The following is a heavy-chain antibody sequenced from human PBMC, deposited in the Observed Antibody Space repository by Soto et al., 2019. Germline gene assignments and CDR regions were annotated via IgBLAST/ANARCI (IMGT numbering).Heavy chain of an antibody. D-gene: IGHD4-17*01. CDR1: GGSISSGGYS. CDR3: ARAMTTVTPFDY. J-gene: IGHJ4*02. Sequence: QLQLQESGSGLVKPSQTLSLTCAVSGGSISSGGYSWSWIRQPPGKGLERIGYIYHSGSTYYNPSLKSRVTISEDRSKNQFSLKLSSVTAADTAVYYCARAMTTVTPFDYWGQGTLVTVSS. CDR2: IYHSGST. V-gene: IGHV4-30-2*01.